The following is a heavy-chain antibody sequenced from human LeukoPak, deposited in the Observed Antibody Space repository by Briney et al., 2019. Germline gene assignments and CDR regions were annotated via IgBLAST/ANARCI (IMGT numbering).Heavy chain of an antibody. J-gene: IGHJ4*02. V-gene: IGHV3-7*01. D-gene: IGHD3-3*01. CDR2: MKQDGSEK. CDR1: GFTFSTYW. Sequence: GSLRLSCAASGFTFSTYWMSWVRQAPGKGLEWVATMKQDGSEKYYVDSVKGRFTISRDNAKNSLYLQMNSLRAEDTAVYYCARDRNTDFWSGYYTNYFDYWGQGTLVTVSS. CDR3: ARDRNTDFWSGYYTNYFDY.